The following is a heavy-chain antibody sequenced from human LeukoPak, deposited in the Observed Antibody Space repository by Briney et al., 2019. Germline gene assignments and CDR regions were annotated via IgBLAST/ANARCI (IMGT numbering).Heavy chain of an antibody. CDR1: GYTFTGYY. J-gene: IGHJ4*02. D-gene: IGHD2-2*01. V-gene: IGHV1-2*02. CDR2: INPNSGGT. Sequence: ASVKVSCKASGYTFTGYYMHWVRQAPGQGLEWMGWINPNSGGTNYAQKFQGRVTMTRDTSISTAYMELSRLRSDDTAVYYCAKDHCSSTSCYFGYWGQGTLVTVSP. CDR3: AKDHCSSTSCYFGY.